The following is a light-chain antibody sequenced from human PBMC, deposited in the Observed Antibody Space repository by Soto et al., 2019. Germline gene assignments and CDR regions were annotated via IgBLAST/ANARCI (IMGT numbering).Light chain of an antibody. J-gene: IGKJ3*01. CDR2: AAS. CDR3: QQLNSYLL. CDR1: QGISSY. V-gene: IGKV1-9*01. Sequence: DIQLTQSPSFLSASVGDRVTITFRASQGISSYLAWYQQKPGKAPKLLIYAASTLQSGVPSRFSGSGSGTEFTLTISSLQPEDFATYYCQQLNSYLLFGPGTKVDIK.